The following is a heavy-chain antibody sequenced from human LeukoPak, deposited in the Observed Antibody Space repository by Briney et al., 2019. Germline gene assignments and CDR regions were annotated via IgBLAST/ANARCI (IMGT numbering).Heavy chain of an antibody. CDR1: GFTFSSYA. CDR2: ISGSGGST. D-gene: IGHD3-10*01. J-gene: IGHJ4*02. V-gene: IGHV3-23*01. Sequence: SGGSLRLSCAASGFTFSSYAMSWVRQAPGKGLEWVSAISGSGGSTYYADSVKGRFTISRDNAKNTLYLQMNSLRAEDTAAYYCVRGNFNGGIDYWGQGTLVTVSS. CDR3: VRGNFNGGIDY.